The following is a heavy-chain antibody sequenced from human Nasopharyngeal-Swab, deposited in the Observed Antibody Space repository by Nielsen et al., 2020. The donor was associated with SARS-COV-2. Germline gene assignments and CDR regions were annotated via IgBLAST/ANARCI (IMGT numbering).Heavy chain of an antibody. Sequence: SETLSLTCTASDGSISSYYWSWIRQPPGKGLEWIGYIYYSGSTNYNPSLKSRVTISVDTSKNQFSLKLSSVTAADTAVYYCARGYSSGWYFDWGQGTLVTVSS. CDR3: ARGYSSGWYFD. CDR1: DGSISSYY. CDR2: IYYSGST. D-gene: IGHD6-19*01. V-gene: IGHV4-59*08. J-gene: IGHJ4*02.